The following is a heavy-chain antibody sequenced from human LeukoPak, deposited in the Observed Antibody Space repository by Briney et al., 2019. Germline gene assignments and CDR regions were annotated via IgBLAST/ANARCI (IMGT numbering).Heavy chain of an antibody. V-gene: IGHV3-21*01. CDR1: GFTFSSYS. CDR3: ARDNSGWQRRLYYYYYMDV. J-gene: IGHJ6*03. D-gene: IGHD5-12*01. CDR2: ISSSSSYI. Sequence: PGGSLRLSCAASGFTFSSYSMNWVRQAPGKGLEWVSSISSSSSYIYYADSVKGRFTISRDNAKNSLYLQMNSLRAEDTAVYYCARDNSGWQRRLYYYYYMDVWGKGTTVTVSS.